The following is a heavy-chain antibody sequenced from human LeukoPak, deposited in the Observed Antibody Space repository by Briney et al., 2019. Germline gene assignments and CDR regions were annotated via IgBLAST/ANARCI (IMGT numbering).Heavy chain of an antibody. J-gene: IGHJ4*02. D-gene: IGHD3-3*01. CDR3: AMEWLEPFDY. V-gene: IGHV3-30*03. CDR1: GFTFSSYG. CDR2: ISYDGSNK. Sequence: PGGSLRLSCAASGFTFSSYGMHWVRQAPGKGLEWVAVISYDGSNKYYADSVKGRFTISRDNSKNTLYLQMNSLRAEDTAVYYCAMEWLEPFDYWGQGTLVTVSS.